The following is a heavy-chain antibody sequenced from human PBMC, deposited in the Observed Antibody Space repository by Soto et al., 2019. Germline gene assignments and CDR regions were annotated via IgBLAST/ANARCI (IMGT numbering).Heavy chain of an antibody. CDR2: ISGSGGST. V-gene: IGHV3-23*01. D-gene: IGHD3-9*01. Sequence: PGGSLRLSCAASGFTFSSYAMSWVRQAPGKGLEWVSAISGSGGSTYYADSVKGRFTISRDNSKNTLYLQVNSLRAEDTAVYYCAKDPTYYDILTGYRYAFDIWGQGTMVTVSS. CDR3: AKDPTYYDILTGYRYAFDI. CDR1: GFTFSSYA. J-gene: IGHJ3*02.